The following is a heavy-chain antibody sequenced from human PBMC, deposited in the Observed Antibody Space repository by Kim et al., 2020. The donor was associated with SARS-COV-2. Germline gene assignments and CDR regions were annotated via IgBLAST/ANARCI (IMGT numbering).Heavy chain of an antibody. CDR3: ARVVGGLPAASQWLARFAWFDP. D-gene: IGHD2-2*01. Sequence: SETLSLTCTVSGGSISSSSYYWGWIRQSPGKGLEWIGSIYYSGSTYYNPSLKSRVTISVDTSKNQFSLKLSSMTAADTAVYYCARVVGGLPAASQWLARFAWFDPWVQGTLVTVSS. J-gene: IGHJ5*02. CDR2: IYYSGST. V-gene: IGHV4-39*07. CDR1: GGSISSSSYY.